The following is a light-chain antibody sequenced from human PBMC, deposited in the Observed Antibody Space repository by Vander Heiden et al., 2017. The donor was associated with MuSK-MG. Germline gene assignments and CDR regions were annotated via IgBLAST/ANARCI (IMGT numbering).Light chain of an antibody. V-gene: IGKV4-1*01. J-gene: IGKJ4*01. CDR2: WAS. CDR1: QCVLYNSNSY. CDR3: QQDSNTLPLT. Sequence: DSLMTHPPDTLALSLGERATINCRSSQCVLYNSNSYLAWYQQKPGRPPRLLIYWASARESGVPDRFNGSGCGTDFTLTISNRQADDVAVYYCQQDSNTLPLTFGAGTKVEIK.